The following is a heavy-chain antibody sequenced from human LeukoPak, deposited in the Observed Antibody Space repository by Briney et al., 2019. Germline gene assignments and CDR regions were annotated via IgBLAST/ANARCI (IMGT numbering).Heavy chain of an antibody. Sequence: ASVKVSCKASGYTFTGYYIHWVRQAPGQGLEWMGWINPNSGGTNYAQRFQGRVTITRDTSISTAYIELGRLTSDDTAVYYCARDFPIQIWTRTPWFDPWGQGTLVTVSS. CDR1: GYTFTGYY. CDR2: INPNSGGT. CDR3: ARDFPIQIWTRTPWFDP. J-gene: IGHJ5*02. V-gene: IGHV1-2*02. D-gene: IGHD5-18*01.